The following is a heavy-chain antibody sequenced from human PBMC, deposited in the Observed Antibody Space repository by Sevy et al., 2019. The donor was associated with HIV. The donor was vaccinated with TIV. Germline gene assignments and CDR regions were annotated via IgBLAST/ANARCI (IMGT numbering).Heavy chain of an antibody. CDR3: ARDAPDIVVVPAAFYFDY. J-gene: IGHJ4*02. V-gene: IGHV4-4*07. D-gene: IGHD2-2*01. CDR2: IYTSGST. CDR1: GGSISSYY. Sequence: SETLSLTCTVSGGSISSYYWSWIRQPARKGLEWIGRIYTSGSTNYNPSLKSRVTMSVDTSKNQFSLKLSSVTAADTAVYYCARDAPDIVVVPAAFYFDYWGQGTLVTVSS.